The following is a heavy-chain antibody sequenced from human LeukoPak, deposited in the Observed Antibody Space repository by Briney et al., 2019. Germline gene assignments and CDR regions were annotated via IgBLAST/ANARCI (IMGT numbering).Heavy chain of an antibody. J-gene: IGHJ4*02. CDR1: GYTFTDYY. Sequence: ATVKISCKVSGYTFTDYYIHWVQQAPGKGPEWMGRVDPEDHEIIYAEKFQGRVTITADTSTGTAYMQLSSLRSEDTAVYYCATLESEGYWGQGTLVTVPS. CDR2: VDPEDHEI. V-gene: IGHV1-69-2*01. CDR3: ATLESEGY. D-gene: IGHD3-3*01.